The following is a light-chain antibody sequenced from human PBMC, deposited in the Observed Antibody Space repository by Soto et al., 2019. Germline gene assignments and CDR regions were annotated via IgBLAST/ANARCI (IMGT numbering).Light chain of an antibody. J-gene: IGKJ1*01. CDR1: QSVSSK. CDR3: QQYGSSGT. V-gene: IGKV3-15*01. Sequence: EIVLTQSPGILYLSPWDRATLSCRASQSVSSKLAWYQQKPGQAPRLLIYGASTRATGIPARFSGSGSGTEFTLTISSLQSEDFAVYYCQQYGSSGTFGQGTKVDIK. CDR2: GAS.